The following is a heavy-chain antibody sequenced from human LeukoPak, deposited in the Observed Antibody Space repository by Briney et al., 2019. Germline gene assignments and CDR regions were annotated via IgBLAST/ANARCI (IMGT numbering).Heavy chain of an antibody. V-gene: IGHV3-21*01. J-gene: IGHJ4*02. CDR3: ACGDYPFDY. CDR1: GFTFSDYN. D-gene: IGHD4-17*01. CDR2: ITSGTTYI. Sequence: GGSLRLSCAASGFTFSDYNMNWVRQSPEKGLEWVSSITSGTTYIYYADSVRGRFTLSRDNAKNSLYLQMNSLRAEDTAVYYCACGDYPFDYWGQGTLVTVSS.